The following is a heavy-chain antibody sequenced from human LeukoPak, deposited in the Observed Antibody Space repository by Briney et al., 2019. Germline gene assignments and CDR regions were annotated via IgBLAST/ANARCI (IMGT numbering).Heavy chain of an antibody. D-gene: IGHD2-2*01. CDR2: INTDGSST. J-gene: IGHJ4*02. Sequence: PGGSLRLSCAASGFTFSNYWMHWVRQAPGKGLVWVSRINTDGSSTTYADSVKGRFTISRDNAKNTLYLQMNSLRAEDTAVYYCARAREPQDIVVVPAPGYWGQGTLVTVSS. CDR3: ARAREPQDIVVVPAPGY. V-gene: IGHV3-74*01. CDR1: GFTFSNYW.